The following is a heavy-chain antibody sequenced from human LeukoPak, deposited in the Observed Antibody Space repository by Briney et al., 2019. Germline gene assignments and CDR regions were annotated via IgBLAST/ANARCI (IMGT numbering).Heavy chain of an antibody. V-gene: IGHV3-66*01. Sequence: GGSLRLSGAGSGFTVNYNYMYCVRQAPGKGLEWVSDIYSGGDTDYADSVKDRFTISRDNSKNTLFLQMNSLRAEDTAVYYCARVGGLRPYWRQGTLVTVSS. D-gene: IGHD4-17*01. CDR2: IYSGGDT. CDR1: GFTVNYNY. CDR3: ARVGGLRPY. J-gene: IGHJ4*02.